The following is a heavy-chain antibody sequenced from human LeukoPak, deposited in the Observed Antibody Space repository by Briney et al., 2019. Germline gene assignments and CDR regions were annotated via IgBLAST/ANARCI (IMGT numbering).Heavy chain of an antibody. J-gene: IGHJ4*02. V-gene: IGHV3-23*01. CDR3: AKDAKNGVVGVYNY. D-gene: IGHD3-22*01. CDR1: GFTFSSYG. CDR2: ISGSGGST. Sequence: KSGGSLRLSCAASGFTFSSYGMSWVRQAPGKGLEWVSAISGSGGSTYYADSVKGRFTISRDNSKNTLYLQMNSLRAEDTAVYYCAKDAKNGVVGVYNYWGQGTLVTVSS.